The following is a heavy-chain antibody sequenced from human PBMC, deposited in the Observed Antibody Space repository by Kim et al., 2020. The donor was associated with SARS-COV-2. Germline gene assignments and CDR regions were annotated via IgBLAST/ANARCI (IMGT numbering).Heavy chain of an antibody. CDR2: ISYDGSNK. J-gene: IGHJ4*02. CDR1: GFTFSSYG. CDR3: ARDSIPDSSGWYTDY. V-gene: IGHV3-33*05. D-gene: IGHD6-19*01. Sequence: GGSLRLSCAASGFTFSSYGMHWVRQAPGKGLEWVAVISYDGSNKYYADSVKGRFTISRDNSKNTLYLQMNSLRAEDTAVYYCARDSIPDSSGWYTDYWGQGTLVTVSS.